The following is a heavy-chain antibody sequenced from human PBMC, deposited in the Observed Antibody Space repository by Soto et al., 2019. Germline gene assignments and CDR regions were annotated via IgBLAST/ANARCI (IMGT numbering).Heavy chain of an antibody. CDR1: GFTFSSYS. Sequence: PGGSLRLSCAASGFTFSSYSMNWVRQAQGKGLEWVSFISSGSSYIYYADSVKGRFTISRDNAKNSLYLEMNSLRAEDTAVYYCARSSGGSGKLWNYYGMDVWGQGTTVTVSS. CDR3: ARSSGGSGKLWNYYGMDV. J-gene: IGHJ6*02. D-gene: IGHD3-10*01. CDR2: ISSGSSYI. V-gene: IGHV3-21*06.